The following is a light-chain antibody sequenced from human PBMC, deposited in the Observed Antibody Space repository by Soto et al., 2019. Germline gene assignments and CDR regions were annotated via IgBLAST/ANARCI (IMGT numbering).Light chain of an antibody. CDR1: QSVSSSY. J-gene: IGKJ2*01. Sequence: EIVLTQTPGTLSLSPGERVTLSCRASQSVSSSYLAWYQQKPGQAPRLLIYGASSRATGIPDRFSGSGSGTDFTLTISRLEPEDFAVYYCQQYGSSPPYTFGQGTNLEIK. V-gene: IGKV3-20*01. CDR2: GAS. CDR3: QQYGSSPPYT.